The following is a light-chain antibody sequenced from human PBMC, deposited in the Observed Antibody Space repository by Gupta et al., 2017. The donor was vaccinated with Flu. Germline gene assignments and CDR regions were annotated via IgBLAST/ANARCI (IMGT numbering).Light chain of an antibody. CDR3: ASYTSVSTQV. CDR1: SSDGGGYEG. CDR2: EVS. J-gene: IGLJ3*02. Sequence: QSALTQPASVSGVPGQPTTISCTGTSSDGGGYEGVSWYQQHPGKAPKLLIYEVSNRASGVSNRFSGSKSANTASLTISGLQADDEADYYCASYTSVSTQVFGGGTRLTVL. V-gene: IGLV2-14*01.